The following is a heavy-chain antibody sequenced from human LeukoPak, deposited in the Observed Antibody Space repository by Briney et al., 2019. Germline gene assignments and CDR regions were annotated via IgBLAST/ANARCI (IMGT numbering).Heavy chain of an antibody. Sequence: GGSLRLSCAASGFTFSSYGMHWVRQAPGKGLEWVAFIRYDGSNKYYADSVKGRFTISRDNSKNTLYLQMNGLRAEDTAVYYCAKGPLGGFGELSPLPEPVDYWGQGTLVTVSS. D-gene: IGHD3-10*01. J-gene: IGHJ4*02. V-gene: IGHV3-30*02. CDR1: GFTFSSYG. CDR2: IRYDGSNK. CDR3: AKGPLGGFGELSPLPEPVDY.